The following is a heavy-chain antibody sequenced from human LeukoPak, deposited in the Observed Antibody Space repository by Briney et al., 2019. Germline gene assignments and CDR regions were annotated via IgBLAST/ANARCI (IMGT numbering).Heavy chain of an antibody. J-gene: IGHJ4*02. CDR2: IGTAGDT. D-gene: IGHD1-26*01. CDR3: ARVSIVGALDY. V-gene: IGHV3-13*01. CDR1: GFTFSSYD. Sequence: GGSLRLSCAASGFTFSSYDMHWVRQATGKGLEWVSAIGTAGDTYYPGSVKGRFTISRENAKSSLYLQMNSLRAGDTAVYYCARVSIVGALDYWGQGTLVTVSS.